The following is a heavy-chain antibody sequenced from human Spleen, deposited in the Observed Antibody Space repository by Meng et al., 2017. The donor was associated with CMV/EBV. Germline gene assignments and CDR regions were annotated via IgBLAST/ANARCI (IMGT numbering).Heavy chain of an antibody. CDR1: GFTLSDYY. Sequence: GGSLRLSCAAAGFTLSDYYMSWIRQAPGKGLEWVSYISSGGHTIYYADSVKGRFTISRDNAKNSLYLEMNSLRAEDTAVYYCTTRLYEGNNNAGIDYWGQGTLVTVSS. CDR3: TTRLYEGNNNAGIDY. V-gene: IGHV3-11*01. CDR2: ISSGGHTI. J-gene: IGHJ4*02. D-gene: IGHD5-24*01.